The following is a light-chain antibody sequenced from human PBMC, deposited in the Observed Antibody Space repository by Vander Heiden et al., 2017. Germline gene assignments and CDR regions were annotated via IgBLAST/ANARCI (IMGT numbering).Light chain of an antibody. V-gene: IGKV1-39*01. CDR1: QSMSDY. CDR2: AAS. J-gene: IGKJ2*01. Sequence: DIQLTQFPPSLSASVGDRVTITCRASQSMSDYLKWYRQKPGKATKLLIYAASSLQSGVPSRCGGSGSGTDFTLIISSLQHEDFATYYCQQSCNTPYTFGQGTKLEIK. CDR3: QQSCNTPYT.